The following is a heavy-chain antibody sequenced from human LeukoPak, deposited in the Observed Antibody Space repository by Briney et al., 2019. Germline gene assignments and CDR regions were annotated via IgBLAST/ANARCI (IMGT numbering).Heavy chain of an antibody. Sequence: GGSLRLSCAVSGFTFSSYAMSWVRQAPGKGLEWVANIKQDGSEKYYVDSVKGRFTISRDNAKNSLYLQMNSLRAEDTAVYYCARNDYVWGSYRYTGCLDYWGQGTLVTVSS. V-gene: IGHV3-7*01. CDR1: GFTFSSYA. D-gene: IGHD3-16*02. CDR2: IKQDGSEK. J-gene: IGHJ4*02. CDR3: ARNDYVWGSYRYTGCLDY.